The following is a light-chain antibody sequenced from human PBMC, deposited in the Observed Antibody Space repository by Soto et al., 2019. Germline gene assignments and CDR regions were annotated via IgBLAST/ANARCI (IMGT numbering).Light chain of an antibody. CDR3: QEYCSPWT. J-gene: IGKJ1*01. Sequence: DIVMTQSPDSLAVSLGERATINCKSSQSVLYSSNNKNYLAWYQQKPGQPPKLLIYWASTRESGVPDRFSGSGSGKDSILTISSLQAEDVAVYCCQEYCSPWTFGQGTKVELK. CDR1: QSVLYSSNNKNY. CDR2: WAS. V-gene: IGKV4-1*01.